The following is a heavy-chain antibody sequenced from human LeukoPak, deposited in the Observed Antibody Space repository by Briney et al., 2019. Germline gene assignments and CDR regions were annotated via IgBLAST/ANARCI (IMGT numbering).Heavy chain of an antibody. CDR1: GYTFKGGD. V-gene: IGHV3-23*01. D-gene: IGHD4-11*01. J-gene: IGHJ4*02. CDR3: ARSITYSNYLLDY. Sequence: WGTLTLTCAVSGYTFKGGDKRGGSRAPGGEREGGIAISAILVITTYAASVRGRFTISRDNSNRVVYLPINSLRTDDTAVYYCARSITYSNYLLDYWGQGPRLIVSS. CDR2: ISAILVIT.